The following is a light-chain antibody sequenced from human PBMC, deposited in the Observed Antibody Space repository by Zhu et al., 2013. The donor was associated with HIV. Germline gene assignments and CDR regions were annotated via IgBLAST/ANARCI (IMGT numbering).Light chain of an antibody. CDR3: QQSYSTPRT. V-gene: IGKV1-39*01. CDR1: QSINIF. Sequence: DIRMTQSPSSLSASVGDRVTISCRASQSINIFLNWFQQKPGKAPKPLIYAASSLQSGVPSRFSGSGSGTDFTLTISSLQPEDFAAYYCQQSYSTPRTFGQGTKVEIK. J-gene: IGKJ1*01. CDR2: AAS.